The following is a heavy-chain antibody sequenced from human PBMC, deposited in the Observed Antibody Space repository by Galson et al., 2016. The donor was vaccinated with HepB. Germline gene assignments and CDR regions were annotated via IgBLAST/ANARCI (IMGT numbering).Heavy chain of an antibody. J-gene: IGHJ4*02. V-gene: IGHV4-39*01. CDR1: GGSFNSNDYC. CDR3: ARLSDYYESSGYDYPGTLDY. D-gene: IGHD3-22*01. Sequence: SETLSLTCSVSGGSFNSNDYCWGWIRQPPGKGLEWIGSVYYSGSTYYNPSLKSRVTIAVDPSKNQFTLKVTSVTAADTAVYYCARLSDYYESSGYDYPGTLDYWGQGTLVTVSS. CDR2: VYYSGST.